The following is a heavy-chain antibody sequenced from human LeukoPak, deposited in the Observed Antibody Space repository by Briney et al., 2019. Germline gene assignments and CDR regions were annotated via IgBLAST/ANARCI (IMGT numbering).Heavy chain of an antibody. Sequence: ASVKVSCKTSGYTFTGYFMHWVRQAPGQGLEWMGWINPNSGGTNYAQKVQGRVTMTRDTSISTAYMELSRLRSDDTAVYYCARDSVRGVIIGMDVWGQGTTVTVSS. CDR2: INPNSGGT. J-gene: IGHJ6*02. CDR3: ARDSVRGVIIGMDV. V-gene: IGHV1-2*02. CDR1: GYTFTGYF. D-gene: IGHD3-10*01.